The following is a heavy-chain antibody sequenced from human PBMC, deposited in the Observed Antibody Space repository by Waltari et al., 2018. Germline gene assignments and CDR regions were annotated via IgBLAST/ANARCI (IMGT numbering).Heavy chain of an antibody. D-gene: IGHD6-6*01. Sequence: QVQLVQSGAEVKKPGSSVKVSCKASGGTFSSYAISWVRQAPGQGLEWMGRIIPSFGTANYEQKFQGRVTITADKSTSTAYMELSSLRSEDTAVYYCARDLFSSSSAPPGYWGQGTLVTVSS. CDR2: IIPSFGTA. CDR3: ARDLFSSSSAPPGY. V-gene: IGHV1-69*08. CDR1: GGTFSSYA. J-gene: IGHJ4*02.